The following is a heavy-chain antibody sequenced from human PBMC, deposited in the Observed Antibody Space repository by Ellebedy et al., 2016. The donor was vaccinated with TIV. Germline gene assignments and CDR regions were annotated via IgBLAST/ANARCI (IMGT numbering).Heavy chain of an antibody. V-gene: IGHV3-23*01. J-gene: IGHJ5*02. CDR1: GFTFSTYA. CDR3: AKDPFPGGGSFLQNWFGP. Sequence: GESLKISCAASGFTFSTYAMSWVRQAPGKGLEWVSAISGSGRNTDYADSVKGRFTISRDNSNNMLYMEMNSLRAEDTAIYYCAKDPFPGGGSFLQNWFGPWGQGTLVTVSS. CDR2: ISGSGRNT. D-gene: IGHD2-15*01.